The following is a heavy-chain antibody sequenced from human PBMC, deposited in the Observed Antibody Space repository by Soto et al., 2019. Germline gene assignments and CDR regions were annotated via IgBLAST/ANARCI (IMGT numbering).Heavy chain of an antibody. CDR1: GGTFSSYI. J-gene: IGHJ4*02. V-gene: IGHV1-69*02. Sequence: QVQLVQSGAEVKKPGSSVKVSCKASGGTFSSYIISWVRQAPGQGLEWMGRIIPILGIANYAQKVQGRVTITADKSTSTAYMELSSLRSEDTAVYYCARFPQTAIVGAAYFDYWGQGTLVTVSS. CDR3: ARFPQTAIVGAAYFDY. D-gene: IGHD1-26*01. CDR2: IIPILGIA.